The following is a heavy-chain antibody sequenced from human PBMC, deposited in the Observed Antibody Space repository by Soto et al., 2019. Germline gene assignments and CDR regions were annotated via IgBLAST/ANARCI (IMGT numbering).Heavy chain of an antibody. CDR1: GCSISSYY. CDR2: IYYSGST. CDR3: ARTYYYGSGSYYYIDY. D-gene: IGHD3-10*01. J-gene: IGHJ4*02. V-gene: IGHV4-59*01. Sequence: XETLSLTCTVAGCSISSYYWSWIRQPPGKGLEWIGYIYYSGSTNYNPSLKSRVTISVDTSKNQFSLKLSSVTAADTAVYYCARTYYYGSGSYYYIDYWGQGTLVTVSS.